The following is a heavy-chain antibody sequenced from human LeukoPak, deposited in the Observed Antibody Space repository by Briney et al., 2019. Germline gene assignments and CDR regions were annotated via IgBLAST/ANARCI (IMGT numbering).Heavy chain of an antibody. V-gene: IGHV1-69*05. Sequence: SVKVSCKASGGTFSSYAISWVRQAPGQGLEWMGRIIPIFGTANYAQKFQGRVTITTDESTSTAYMELSSLRSEDTAVYYCARVVTTVTPDAFDIWGQGTMVTVSS. CDR3: ARVVTTVTPDAFDI. D-gene: IGHD4-17*01. J-gene: IGHJ3*02. CDR1: GGTFSSYA. CDR2: IIPIFGTA.